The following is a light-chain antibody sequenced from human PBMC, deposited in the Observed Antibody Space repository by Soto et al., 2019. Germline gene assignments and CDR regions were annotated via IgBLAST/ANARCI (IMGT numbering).Light chain of an antibody. CDR3: QQSGSSQT. V-gene: IGKV3-20*01. J-gene: IGKJ1*01. CDR2: ATS. CDR1: QSVSSSY. Sequence: ELVLAQSPGTLSLSPGERATLSCRASQSVSSSYLAWYQHKPGQAPRRLIYATSSRATGIPDRFSGSGSGTDFTLTISRLEPEDFAVYYCQQSGSSQTFGQGTKVEIK.